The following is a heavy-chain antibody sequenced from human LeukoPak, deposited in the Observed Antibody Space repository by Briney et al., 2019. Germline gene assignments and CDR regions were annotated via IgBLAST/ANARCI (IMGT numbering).Heavy chain of an antibody. CDR1: GGTFSSYA. V-gene: IGHV1-69*05. CDR3: ATDIVVVPAAITRDDAFDI. J-gene: IGHJ3*02. D-gene: IGHD2-2*02. CDR2: IIPIFGTA. Sequence: GASVKVSCKASGGTFSSYAISWVRQAPGQGLEWMGRIIPIFGTANYAQKFQGRVTITTDESTSTAYMELSSLRSEDTAVYYCATDIVVVPAAITRDDAFDIWGQGTMVTVSS.